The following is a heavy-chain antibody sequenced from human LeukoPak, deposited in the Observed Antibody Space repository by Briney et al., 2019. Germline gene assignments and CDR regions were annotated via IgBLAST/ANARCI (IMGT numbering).Heavy chain of an antibody. D-gene: IGHD3-22*01. Sequence: ASVKVSCNVSGYTLTELSMHWVRQAPGKGLEWMGGFDPEDGETLYAQKFQGRVTMTEDTSTDTAYMELSSLRSEDTAVYYCATDTYYYDSSGYSWGQGTLVTVSS. CDR3: ATDTYYYDSSGYS. J-gene: IGHJ5*02. CDR1: GYTLTELS. CDR2: FDPEDGET. V-gene: IGHV1-24*01.